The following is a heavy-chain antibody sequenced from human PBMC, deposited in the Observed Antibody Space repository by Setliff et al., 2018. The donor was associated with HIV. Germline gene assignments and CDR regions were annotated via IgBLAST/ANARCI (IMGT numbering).Heavy chain of an antibody. D-gene: IGHD4-17*01. V-gene: IGHV1-18*01. J-gene: IGHJ1*01. CDR2: ISAYNGNT. Sequence: ASVKVSCKASGYTFTSYGISWVRQAPGQGLEWMGWISAYNGNTNYAQKLPGRATMTTATSTSTAYMERRSLSSDAPAVYYCAREMDPPSTVTTFGIFHHWVQGTLVTVSS. CDR3: AREMDPPSTVTTFGIFHH. CDR1: GYTFTSYG.